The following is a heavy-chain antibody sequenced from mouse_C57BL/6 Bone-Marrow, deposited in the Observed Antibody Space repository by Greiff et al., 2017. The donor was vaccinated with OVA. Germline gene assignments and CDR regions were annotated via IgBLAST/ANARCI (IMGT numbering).Heavy chain of an antibody. V-gene: IGHV3-6*01. CDR3: ARERDYYGSSHWYFDV. Sequence: EVKLMESGPGLVKPSQSLSLTCSVTGYSITSGYYWNWIRQFPGNKLEWMGYISYDGSNNYNPSLKNRISITRDTSKNQFFLKLNSVTTEDTATYYCARERDYYGSSHWYFDVWGTGTTVTVSS. D-gene: IGHD1-1*01. CDR1: GYSITSGYY. J-gene: IGHJ1*03. CDR2: ISYDGSN.